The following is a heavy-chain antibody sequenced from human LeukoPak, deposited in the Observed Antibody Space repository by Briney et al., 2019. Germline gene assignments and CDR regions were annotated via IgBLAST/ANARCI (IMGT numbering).Heavy chain of an antibody. CDR3: ACSSSSGIQLCSSVCYFYC. Sequence: GGSLRLSCADSGFTFSSYEMKWVRQAPGKGLEWVSSISSGSTYIHYAESVKGRSTISRDNANNSLSLQMSGLRADDTAVYSSACSSSSGIQLCSSVCYFYCWGQGILVTVSS. J-gene: IGHJ4*02. CDR2: ISSGSTYI. D-gene: IGHD5-18*01. V-gene: IGHV3-21*01. CDR1: GFTFSSYE.